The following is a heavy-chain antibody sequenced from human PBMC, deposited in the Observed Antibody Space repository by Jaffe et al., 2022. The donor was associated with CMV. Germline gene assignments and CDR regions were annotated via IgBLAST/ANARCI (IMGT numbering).Heavy chain of an antibody. V-gene: IGHV3-23*01. Sequence: EVQLLESGGGLVQPGGSLRLSCAASGFTFSSYAMSWVRQAPGKGLEWVSAISGSGGSTYYADSVKGRFTISRDNSKNTLYLQMNSLRAEDTAVYYCAKSRKIVVVITTGWYFDLWGRGTLVTVSS. CDR2: ISGSGGST. CDR1: GFTFSSYA. J-gene: IGHJ2*01. D-gene: IGHD3-22*01. CDR3: AKSRKIVVVITTGWYFDL.